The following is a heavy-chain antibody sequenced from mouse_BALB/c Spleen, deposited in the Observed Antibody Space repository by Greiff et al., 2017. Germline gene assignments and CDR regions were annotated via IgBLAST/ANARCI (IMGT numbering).Heavy chain of an antibody. V-gene: IGHV1-80*01. CDR2: IYPGDGDT. D-gene: IGHD1-1*01. J-gene: IGHJ4*01. Sequence: VKLMESGAELVRPGSSVKISCKASGYAFSSYWMNWVKQRPGQGLEWIGQIYPGDGDTNYNGKFKGKATLTADKSSSTAYMQLSSLTSEDSAVYFCAVITTVVDYYAMDYWGQGTSVTVSS. CDR1: GYAFSSYW. CDR3: AVITTVVDYYAMDY.